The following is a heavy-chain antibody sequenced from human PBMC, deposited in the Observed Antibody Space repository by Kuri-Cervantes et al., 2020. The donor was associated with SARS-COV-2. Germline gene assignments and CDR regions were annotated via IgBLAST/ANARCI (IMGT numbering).Heavy chain of an antibody. CDR2: INPNSGGT. D-gene: IGHD6-13*01. J-gene: IGHJ5*02. CDR1: GYTFTGYY. CDR3: ARARQGSSWYLYWFDP. V-gene: IGHV1-2*02. Sequence: ASVKVSCKASGYTFTGYYMHWVRQAPGQGLEWMGWINPNSGGTNYAQKFQGRVTMTRNTSISTAYMELSSLRSEDTAVYYCARARQGSSWYLYWFDPWGQGTLVTDSS.